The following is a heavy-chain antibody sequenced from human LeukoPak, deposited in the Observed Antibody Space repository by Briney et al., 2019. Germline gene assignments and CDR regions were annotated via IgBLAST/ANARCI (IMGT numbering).Heavy chain of an antibody. Sequence: PSETLSLTCAVYGGSFSGYYWSWIRQPPGKGLEGIGYIYYSGSTNYNPSLKSRVTISVDTSKNQFSLKLSSVTAADTAVYYCARDNGDYGDYGYWGQGTLVTVSS. CDR1: GGSFSGYY. V-gene: IGHV4-59*01. D-gene: IGHD4-17*01. CDR2: IYYSGST. CDR3: ARDNGDYGDYGY. J-gene: IGHJ4*02.